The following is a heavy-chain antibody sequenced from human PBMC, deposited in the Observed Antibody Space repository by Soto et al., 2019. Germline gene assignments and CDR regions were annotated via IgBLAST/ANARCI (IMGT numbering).Heavy chain of an antibody. J-gene: IGHJ4*02. CDR1: GGSISSGGYY. Sequence: SETLSLTCTVSGGSISSGGYYWSWIRQHPGKGLEWIGYIYYSGSTYYNPSLKSRVTISVDTSKNQFSLKLSPVTAADTAVYYCARDHDTAMTYWGQGTLVTVSS. CDR3: ARDHDTAMTY. CDR2: IYYSGST. D-gene: IGHD5-18*01. V-gene: IGHV4-31*03.